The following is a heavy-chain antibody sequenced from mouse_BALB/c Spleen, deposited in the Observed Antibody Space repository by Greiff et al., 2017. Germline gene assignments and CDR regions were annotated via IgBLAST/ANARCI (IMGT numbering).Heavy chain of an antibody. D-gene: IGHD2-10*01. V-gene: IGHV1-54*01. CDR1: GYAFTNYL. CDR3: ATYYGNYDAMDY. Sequence: QVHVKQSGAELVRPGTSVKVSCKASGYAFTNYLIEWVKQRPGQGLEWIGVINPGSGGTNYNEKFKGKATLTADKSSSTAYMQLSSLTSDDSAVYFCATYYGNYDAMDYWGQGTSVTVSS. J-gene: IGHJ4*01. CDR2: INPGSGGT.